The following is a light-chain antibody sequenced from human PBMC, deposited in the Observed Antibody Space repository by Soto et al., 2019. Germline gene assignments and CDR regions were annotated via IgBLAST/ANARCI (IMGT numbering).Light chain of an antibody. V-gene: IGKV3-15*01. Sequence: EILMTQSPVTLSVSPGERATLSCRASQSVSSNFAWYQQKPGQAPSLLIYGAFTRATGIPTRFSGTGSGTEFTLTISSLQSEDFALYYCQQYNDWPLTFGQGTKVEV. CDR2: GAF. J-gene: IGKJ1*01. CDR3: QQYNDWPLT. CDR1: QSVSSN.